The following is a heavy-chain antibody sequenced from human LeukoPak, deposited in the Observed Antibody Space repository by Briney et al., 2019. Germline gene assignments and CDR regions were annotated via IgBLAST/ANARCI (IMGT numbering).Heavy chain of an antibody. CDR2: INPNSGGT. CDR3: ARFGFLHCSSTSCYEYYYYYGMDV. Sequence: ASVKVSCKASGYTFTGYYMHWVRQAPGQGLEWMGWINPNSGGTNYAQKFQGRVTMTRDTPISTAYMELSRLRSDDTAVYYCARFGFLHCSSTSCYEYYYYYGMDVWGQGTTVTVSS. V-gene: IGHV1-2*02. CDR1: GYTFTGYY. D-gene: IGHD2-2*01. J-gene: IGHJ6*02.